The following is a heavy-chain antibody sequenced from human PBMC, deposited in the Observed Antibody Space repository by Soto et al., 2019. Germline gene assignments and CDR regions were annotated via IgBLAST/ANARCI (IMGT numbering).Heavy chain of an antibody. V-gene: IGHV1-69*13. Sequence: SVKVSCKASGGTFSSYAISWVRQAPGQGLEKKGGIIPIFGTANYAQKFQGRVTITADESTSTAYMELSSLRSEDTAVYYCARASYSYSSSWYDVRFDPWGQGTLVTVSS. CDR2: IIPIFGTA. J-gene: IGHJ5*02. CDR1: GGTFSSYA. D-gene: IGHD6-13*01. CDR3: ARASYSYSSSWYDVRFDP.